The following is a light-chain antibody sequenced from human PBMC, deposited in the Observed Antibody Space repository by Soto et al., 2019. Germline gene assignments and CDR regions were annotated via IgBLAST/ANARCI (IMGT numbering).Light chain of an antibody. CDR2: DAS. CDR1: SNDVGAYNY. CDR3: SSYTSSSTLYV. J-gene: IGLJ1*01. V-gene: IGLV2-14*03. Sequence: QSALTQPASVSGSPGQSITISCTGTSNDVGAYNYVSWYQQHPGRAPKLLMSDASDRPAGVYNRFSGYYSGNTSSLTIAGVQAEDDAYYYCSSYTSSSTLYVFGTGTKVTVL.